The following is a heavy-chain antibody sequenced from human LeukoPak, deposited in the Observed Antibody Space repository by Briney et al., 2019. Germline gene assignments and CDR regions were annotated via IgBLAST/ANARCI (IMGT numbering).Heavy chain of an antibody. CDR2: INHSGST. V-gene: IGHV4-34*01. D-gene: IGHD5-24*01. CDR3: ASRDGYNTIDY. Sequence: PSETLSLTCAVYGGSFSGYYWSWIRQPPGKGLEWIGEINHSGSTNYNPSLKSRVTISVDTSKNQFSPKLSSVTAADTAVYYCASRDGYNTIDYWGQGTLVTVSS. J-gene: IGHJ4*02. CDR1: GGSFSGYY.